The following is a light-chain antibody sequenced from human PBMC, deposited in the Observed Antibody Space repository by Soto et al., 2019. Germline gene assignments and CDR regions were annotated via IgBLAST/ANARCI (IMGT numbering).Light chain of an antibody. CDR1: QSVSSN. Sequence: PGERATLSCRASQSVSSNLAWYQQKPGQAPRLLIYGASTRATGIPARFSGSGSGTEFTLTISSLQSEDFAVYYCQQYNNWPPMYTFGQGT. CDR3: QQYNNWPPMYT. CDR2: GAS. J-gene: IGKJ2*01. V-gene: IGKV3-15*01.